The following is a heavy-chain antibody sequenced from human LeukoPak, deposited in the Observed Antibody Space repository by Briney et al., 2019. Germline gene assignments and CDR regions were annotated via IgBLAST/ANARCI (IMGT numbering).Heavy chain of an antibody. V-gene: IGHV3-11*04. D-gene: IGHD3-10*01. CDR2: ISSGGSIT. CDR3: AKDITTRVGTAHFDY. CDR1: GFIFSDHY. J-gene: IGHJ4*01. Sequence: PGGSLRLSCAASGFIFSDHYMSWVRLAPGKGLEWVTYISSGGSITHYADSVKGRFTISRDNAKNSVYMQMNSLRAEDTAVYYCAKDITTRVGTAHFDYWGQRTLVTVSS.